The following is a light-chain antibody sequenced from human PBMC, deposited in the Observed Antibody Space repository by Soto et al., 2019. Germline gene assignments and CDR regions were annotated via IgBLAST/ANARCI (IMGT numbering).Light chain of an antibody. CDR3: LQGTYWPQT. Sequence: DVVMTQSPVSLPVTLGQSASISCRSSQSLAYRDGNTYLSWFHQRPGQSPRRLIYKVSNRDSGVPDRFSGSGSGTEFTLKISSVEAEDVGVYYCLQGTYWPQTFGQGTKLEIE. CDR2: KVS. V-gene: IGKV2-30*01. CDR1: QSLAYRDGNTY. J-gene: IGKJ2*01.